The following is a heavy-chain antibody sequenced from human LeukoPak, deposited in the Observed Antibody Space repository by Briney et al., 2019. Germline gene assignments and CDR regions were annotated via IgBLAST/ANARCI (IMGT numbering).Heavy chain of an antibody. V-gene: IGHV4-61*02. Sequence: PSQTLSLTCTVSGGSISSGSYYWSWIRQPAGNGREWIGRIYTSGSTNYNPSLKSRVTISVDTSKNQFSLKLSSVTAADTAVYYCARAQYYYDSSGYYLYYFDYWGQGTLVTVSS. D-gene: IGHD3-22*01. J-gene: IGHJ4*02. CDR1: GGSISSGSYY. CDR3: ARAQYYYDSSGYYLYYFDY. CDR2: IYTSGST.